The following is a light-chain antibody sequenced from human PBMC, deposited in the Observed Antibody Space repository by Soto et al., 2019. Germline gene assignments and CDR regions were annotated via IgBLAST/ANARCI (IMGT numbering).Light chain of an antibody. V-gene: IGKV3D-20*02. J-gene: IGKJ1*01. Sequence: PGERATLSCRASPSVSSSYLAWYQQKPGQAPRLLISDASNRATGIPARFSGSGSGTDFTLTISSLEPEDFAVYYCQQRSNWSWTFGQGTKVDIK. CDR3: QQRSNWSWT. CDR2: DAS. CDR1: PSVSSSY.